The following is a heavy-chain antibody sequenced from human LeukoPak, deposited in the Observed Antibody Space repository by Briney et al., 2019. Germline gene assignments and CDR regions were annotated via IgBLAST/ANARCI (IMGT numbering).Heavy chain of an antibody. D-gene: IGHD3-3*01. CDR2: IYHSGST. Sequence: SETLSLTCTVSGGSISSGGYYWSWIRQPPGKGLEWIGYIYHSGSTYYNPSLKSRVTISVDRSKNQFSLKLSSVTAADTAVYYCARDLGYDFWSGYYKWGQGTLVTVSS. CDR1: GGSISSGGYY. J-gene: IGHJ4*02. V-gene: IGHV4-30-2*01. CDR3: ARDLGYDFWSGYYK.